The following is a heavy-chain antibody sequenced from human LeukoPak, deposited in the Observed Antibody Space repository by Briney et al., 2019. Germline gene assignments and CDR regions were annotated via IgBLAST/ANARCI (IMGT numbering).Heavy chain of an antibody. Sequence: SETLSLTCTVSGGSISSYYWSWIRQPPGKGLEWIGYIYYSGSTNYNLSLKSRVTISVDTSKNQFSLKLSSVTAADTAVYYCARETVDILTGYYGMDVWGQGTTVTVSS. V-gene: IGHV4-59*01. CDR3: ARETVDILTGYYGMDV. CDR1: GGSISSYY. D-gene: IGHD3-9*01. CDR2: IYYSGST. J-gene: IGHJ6*02.